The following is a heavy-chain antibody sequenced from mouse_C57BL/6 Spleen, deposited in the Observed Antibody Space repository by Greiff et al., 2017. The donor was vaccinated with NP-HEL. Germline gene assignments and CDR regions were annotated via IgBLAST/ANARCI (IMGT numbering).Heavy chain of an antibody. D-gene: IGHD1-1*02. Sequence: QVQLQQPGAELVKPGASVKLSCKASGYTFTSYWMQWVKQRPGQGLEWIGEIDPSDSYTNYNQKFKGKATLTVDTSSSTAYMQLSSLTSEDSAVYYCARNWWGFDYWGQGTTLTVSS. CDR3: ARNWWGFDY. CDR1: GYTFTSYW. J-gene: IGHJ2*01. V-gene: IGHV1-50*01. CDR2: IDPSDSYT.